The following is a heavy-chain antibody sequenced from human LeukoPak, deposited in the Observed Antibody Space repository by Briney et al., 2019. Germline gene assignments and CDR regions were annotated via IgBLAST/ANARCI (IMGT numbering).Heavy chain of an antibody. V-gene: IGHV1-18*04. CDR1: GYTFTGYY. Sequence: GASVKVSCKASGYTFTGYYMHWVRQAPGQGLKWMGWITAYNDNTYYAQKLQGRVTMTTDTSTSTAYMELRSLRSDDTAVYYCARDLRRGSSSWYVSGGDYWGQGTLVTVSS. J-gene: IGHJ4*02. CDR2: ITAYNDNT. CDR3: ARDLRRGSSSWYVSGGDY. D-gene: IGHD6-13*01.